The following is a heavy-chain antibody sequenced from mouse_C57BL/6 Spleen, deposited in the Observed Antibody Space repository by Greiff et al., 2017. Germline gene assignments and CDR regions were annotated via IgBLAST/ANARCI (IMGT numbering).Heavy chain of an antibody. V-gene: IGHV1-52*01. CDR2: IDPSDSET. CDR1: GYTFTSYW. J-gene: IGHJ4*01. D-gene: IGHD2-5*01. Sequence: QVQLQPGAELVRPGSSVKLSCKASGYTFTSYWMHWVKQRPIQGLEWIGNIDPSDSETHYNQKFKDKATLTVDKSSSTAYMQLSSLTSEDSAGYYCARSNYDYAMDYWGQGTSVTVSS. CDR3: ARSNYDYAMDY.